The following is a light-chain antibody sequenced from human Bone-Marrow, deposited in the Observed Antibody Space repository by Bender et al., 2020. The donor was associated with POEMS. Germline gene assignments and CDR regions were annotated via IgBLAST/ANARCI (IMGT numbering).Light chain of an antibody. Sequence: QSALTQPASVSGSPGQSITISCTGTSGDVGGYKYVSWYQQHPGKAPKVMIYDVSSRPSGVSNRFSGSKSGTSASLAISGLRSEDEADYYCASWDDRPSGLFWVFGGGTKLTVL. V-gene: IGLV2-14*03. J-gene: IGLJ3*02. CDR1: SGDVGGYKY. CDR2: DVS. CDR3: ASWDDRPSGLFWV.